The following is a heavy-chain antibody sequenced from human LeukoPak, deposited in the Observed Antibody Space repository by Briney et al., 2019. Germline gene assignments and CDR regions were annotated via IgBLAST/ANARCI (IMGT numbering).Heavy chain of an antibody. CDR1: GGSISSGDYY. D-gene: IGHD2-21*02. J-gene: IGHJ4*02. Sequence: SQTLSLTCTVSGGSISSGDYYWSWIRQPPGTGLEWIGEINHSGSTNYNPSLKSRVTISVDTSKNQFSLKLSSVTAADTAVYYCARVSAAYCGGDCYPNLDYWGQGTLVTVSS. CDR3: ARVSAAYCGGDCYPNLDY. V-gene: IGHV4-30-4*01. CDR2: INHSGST.